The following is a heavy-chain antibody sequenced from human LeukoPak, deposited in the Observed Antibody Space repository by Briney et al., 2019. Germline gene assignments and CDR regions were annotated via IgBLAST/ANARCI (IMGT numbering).Heavy chain of an antibody. CDR2: TYPGDSDT. CDR3: ARRNIVVVPAAKYYYYYYMDV. CDR1: GYSFTSYW. J-gene: IGHJ6*03. D-gene: IGHD2-2*01. V-gene: IGHV5-51*01. Sequence: GESLKISCKGSGYSFTSYWIGWVRQMPGKGLEWMGITYPGDSDTRYSPSFQGQVTISADKSISTAYLQWSSLKASDTAMYYCARRNIVVVPAAKYYYYYYMDVWGKGTTVTVSS.